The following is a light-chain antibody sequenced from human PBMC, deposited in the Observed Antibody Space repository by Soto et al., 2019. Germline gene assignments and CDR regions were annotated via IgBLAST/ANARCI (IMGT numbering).Light chain of an antibody. CDR2: GTS. J-gene: IGKJ4*01. V-gene: IGKV3-20*01. CDR1: QSISNNH. Sequence: EIVSTQSPGTLSLSPGERVTLSCRASQSISNNHLAWYQQKPGQAPRLLIHGTSNRATGIPDRFSGSGSGTDFTLTFSRLEPDDFAVYYCEYYGSSITVGGGTKVDIK. CDR3: EYYGSSIT.